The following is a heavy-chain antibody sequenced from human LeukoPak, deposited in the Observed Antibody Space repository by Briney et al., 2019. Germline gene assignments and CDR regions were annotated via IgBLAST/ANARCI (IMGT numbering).Heavy chain of an antibody. CDR1: GGSIRSSNYF. CDR2: IHYSGST. Sequence: SETLSLTCSVSGGSIRSSNYFWDWIRQPPGKGLEWIGSIHYSGSTYYNPSLKSRVTLSLDTSKSQFCLKLISVTAADTPLSASTRHAATCSSTSGHPYTDYHYCIDLWGQGTPVTVSS. V-gene: IGHV4-39*01. CDR3: TRHAATCSSTSGHPYTDYHYCIDL. D-gene: IGHD2-2*01. J-gene: IGHJ6*02.